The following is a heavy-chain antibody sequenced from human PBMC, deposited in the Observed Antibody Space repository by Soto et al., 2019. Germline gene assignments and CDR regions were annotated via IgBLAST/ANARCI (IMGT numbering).Heavy chain of an antibody. Sequence: DVHLVDSGGGLVKPAGSLRFSCAASAFTFSTYSMNWVQQAPGKGLEWVSSISPTSRYIYYADSVTGRFTISRDTAENSLYLQMNSLRADDTAVYYCAKDLGNRDCPEYSGQGTLVTVSS. CDR3: AKDLGNRDCPEY. D-gene: IGHD2-21*01. V-gene: IGHV3-21*01. CDR2: ISPTSRYI. J-gene: IGHJ4*02. CDR1: AFTFSTYS.